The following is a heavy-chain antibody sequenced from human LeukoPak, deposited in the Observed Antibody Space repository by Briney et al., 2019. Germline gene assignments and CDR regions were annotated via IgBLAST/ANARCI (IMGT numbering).Heavy chain of an antibody. J-gene: IGHJ4*02. CDR1: GFTFSNYA. V-gene: IGHV3-30*04. CDR2: ISNNGRDK. Sequence: QPGRSLRLSCIASGFTFSNYAMHWIRQAPGKRPEWVAFISNNGRDKNYADSVQGRFSISRDNSKSTLYLQMNSLRVEDTAIFYCVRYDRGFSGYHFDCWGQGALVTVSP. CDR3: VRYDRGFSGYHFDC. D-gene: IGHD5-12*01.